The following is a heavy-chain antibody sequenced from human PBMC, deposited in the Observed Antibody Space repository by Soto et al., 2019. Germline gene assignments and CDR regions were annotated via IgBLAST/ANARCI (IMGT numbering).Heavy chain of an antibody. J-gene: IGHJ5*01. CDR1: GVSITSYF. Sequence: QVQLQESGPGLVKPSETLSLTCTVTGVSITSYFWRWIRQPPGRGLEWIGYIYYTGSTNYNPSLKSRVSMSVDTSKNQFSLRLSSVTAADTAFYYCARAYYGSAHWIDSWGQGTLVTVSS. CDR3: ARAYYGSAHWIDS. CDR2: IYYTGST. V-gene: IGHV4-59*01. D-gene: IGHD3-10*01.